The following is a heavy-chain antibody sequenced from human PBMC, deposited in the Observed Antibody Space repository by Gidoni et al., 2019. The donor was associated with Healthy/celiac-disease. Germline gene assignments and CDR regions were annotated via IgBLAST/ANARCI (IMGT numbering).Heavy chain of an antibody. CDR2: ISSSSSYI. D-gene: IGHD4-17*01. J-gene: IGHJ4*02. V-gene: IGHV3-21*01. CDR1: GFTFSSYS. CDR3: ARDPPYGDFTHQPFDY. Sequence: EVQLVESGGGLVKPGGSLRLSCAASGFTFSSYSMNWVRQAPGKGLEWVSSISSSSSYIYYADSVKGRFTISRDNAKNSLYLQMNSLRAEDTAVYYCARDPPYGDFTHQPFDYWGQGTLVTVSS.